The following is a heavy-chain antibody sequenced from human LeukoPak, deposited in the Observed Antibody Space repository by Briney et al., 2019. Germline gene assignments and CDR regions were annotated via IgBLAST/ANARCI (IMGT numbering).Heavy chain of an antibody. CDR1: GFTFSSYW. CDR2: IKQDGSEK. D-gene: IGHD6-13*01. V-gene: IGHV3-7*05. J-gene: IGHJ4*02. Sequence: GGSLGLSCAASGFTFSSYWMTWVRQAPGKGLEWVAKIKQDGSEKYYVDFVKGRFTISRDNAKNSLYLQMNSLGAEDTAVYYCARRGTSSSWAHFDYWGQGTLVTVSS. CDR3: ARRGTSSSWAHFDY.